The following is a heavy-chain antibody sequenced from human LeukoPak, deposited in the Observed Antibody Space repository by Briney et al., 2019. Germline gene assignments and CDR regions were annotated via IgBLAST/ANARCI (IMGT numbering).Heavy chain of an antibody. V-gene: IGHV3-7*01. Sequence: GGSLRLSCAASGFTFSSYWMTWIRQAPGKGLEWVANIKQDGSEKYYVDSVKGRFTISRDNAKNSLYLQMNSLTAEDTAVYYCARDTGGGYSCYDCWGQGTLVTVSS. CDR2: IKQDGSEK. D-gene: IGHD5-18*01. CDR1: GFTFSSYW. J-gene: IGHJ4*02. CDR3: ARDTGGGYSCYDC.